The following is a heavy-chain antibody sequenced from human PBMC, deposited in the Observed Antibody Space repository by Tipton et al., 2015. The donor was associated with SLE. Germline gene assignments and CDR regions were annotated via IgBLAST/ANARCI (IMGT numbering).Heavy chain of an antibody. V-gene: IGHV4-39*07. CDR2: IYYSGTT. D-gene: IGHD5-12*01. Sequence: TLSLTCTVSGGSISRSSYYCGWIRQPPGKGLDWIGTIYYSGTTYYNPSLKSRVTISVDTSKIQFSLKLSSVTAADTAVYYCAIGGYSGYDLWGQGTTVIVSS. CDR3: AIGGYSGYDL. CDR1: GGSISRSSYY. J-gene: IGHJ6*02.